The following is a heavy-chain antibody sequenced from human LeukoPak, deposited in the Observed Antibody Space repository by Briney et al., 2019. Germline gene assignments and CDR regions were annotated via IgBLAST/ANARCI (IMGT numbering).Heavy chain of an antibody. D-gene: IGHD6-13*01. V-gene: IGHV4-59*08. CDR3: ARHSGSSWYPPFDY. Sequence: PSETLSLTCTVSDDSISDYYRGWIRQPPGKGLEWIGYFHNSGTSTYNPSLKSRVTISVDTSKNQFSLKLSSVTAADTAVYYCARHSGSSWYPPFDYWGQGTLVTVSS. J-gene: IGHJ4*02. CDR2: FHNSGTS. CDR1: DDSISDYY.